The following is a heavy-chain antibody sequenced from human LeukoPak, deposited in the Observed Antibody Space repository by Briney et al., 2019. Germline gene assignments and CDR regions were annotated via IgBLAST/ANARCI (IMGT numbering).Heavy chain of an antibody. V-gene: IGHV3-66*01. CDR1: GFTVSSTY. Sequence: GGSLRLSCAASGFTVSSTYINWVRQAPGKGLEWVSVIYSGGSSYYADSVKGRFTISRDNSKNTLYLQMNSLRAEDTAVYYCAKEARITMIVVVIQVSYFDYWGQGTLVTVSS. J-gene: IGHJ4*02. CDR3: AKEARITMIVVVIQVSYFDY. D-gene: IGHD3-22*01. CDR2: IYSGGSS.